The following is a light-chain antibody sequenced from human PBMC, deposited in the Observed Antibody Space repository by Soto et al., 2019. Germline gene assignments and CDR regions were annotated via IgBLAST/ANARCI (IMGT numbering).Light chain of an antibody. CDR2: DAS. J-gene: IGKJ4*01. V-gene: IGKV3-11*01. CDR1: QSVSSY. CDR3: QQRSNGLT. Sequence: IVLTQSPATLSLSPGDRATLSCRASQSVSSYLAWYQQKPGQAPRLLIYDASNRATGIPAGFSGSGSGTDFNLTISSLEPEDFAVYYCQQRSNGLTFGGGTQVEIK.